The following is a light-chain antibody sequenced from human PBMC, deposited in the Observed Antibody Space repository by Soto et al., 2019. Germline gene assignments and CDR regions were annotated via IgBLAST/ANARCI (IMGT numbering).Light chain of an antibody. CDR1: QSILYSNKND. CDR2: WAS. J-gene: IGKJ5*01. CDR3: QQYYSTPIT. V-gene: IGKV4-1*01. Sequence: DIVMSQSPDSLAVSLGETATINCKSSQSILYSNKNDLAWYQQKPGQPPKLLIYWASTRESGVPDRFSGSGSGADFTLTITSLQAEDVAVYYCQQYYSTPITFGQGTRLEIK.